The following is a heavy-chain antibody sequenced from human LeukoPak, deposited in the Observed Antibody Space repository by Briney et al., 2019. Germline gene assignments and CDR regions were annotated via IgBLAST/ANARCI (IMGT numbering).Heavy chain of an antibody. V-gene: IGHV4-59*01. CDR2: VYFSGST. Sequence: SETLSLTCTVSGGSIYGFYWSWIRQSPAKGLGWIGYVYFSGSTNYNPSLESRVTISIDTSKNQFSLKLSSVTTADTAVYYCARGYGRQTNSGMDVWGKGTTVTVSA. D-gene: IGHD5-18*01. CDR1: GGSIYGFY. J-gene: IGHJ6*04. CDR3: ARGYGRQTNSGMDV.